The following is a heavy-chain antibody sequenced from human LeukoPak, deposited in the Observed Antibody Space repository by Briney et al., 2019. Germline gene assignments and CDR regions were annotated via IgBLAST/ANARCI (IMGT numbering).Heavy chain of an antibody. D-gene: IGHD3-3*01. CDR1: GFTFSSYS. CDR3: ARGRMNTYYDFWSGLDAFDI. CDR2: ISSSSSYI. V-gene: IGHV3-21*01. J-gene: IGHJ3*02. Sequence: GGSLRLSCAASGFTFSSYSMNWVRQAPGKGLEWVSSISSSSSYIYYADSVKGRFTISRDNAKNSLYLQMNSLRAEDTAVYYCARGRMNTYYDFWSGLDAFDIWGQGTMVTVSS.